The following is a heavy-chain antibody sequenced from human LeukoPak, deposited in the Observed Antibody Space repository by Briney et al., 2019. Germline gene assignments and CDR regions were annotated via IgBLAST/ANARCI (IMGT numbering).Heavy chain of an antibody. CDR1: GGSISSYY. CDR3: ARPQSKGSSSPLGY. CDR2: IYYSGST. D-gene: IGHD6-13*01. J-gene: IGHJ4*02. Sequence: SETPSLTCTVSGGSISSYYWSWIRQPPGKGLEWIGYIYYSGSTNYNPSLKSRVTISVDTSKNQFSLKLSSVTAADTAVYYCARPQSKGSSSPLGYWGQGTLVTVSS. V-gene: IGHV4-59*08.